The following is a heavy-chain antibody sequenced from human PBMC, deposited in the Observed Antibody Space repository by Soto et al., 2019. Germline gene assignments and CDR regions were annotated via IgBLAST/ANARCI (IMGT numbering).Heavy chain of an antibody. D-gene: IGHD3-16*01. Sequence: SVKVSCKASGGTFSSYAISWVRQAPGQGLEWMGGIIPIFGTANYAQKFQGRVTITADESTSTAYMELSSLRSEDTAVYYCARDLKGAGPDDYWGQGTLVTVSS. J-gene: IGHJ4*02. CDR1: GGTFSSYA. CDR2: IIPIFGTA. V-gene: IGHV1-69*13. CDR3: ARDLKGAGPDDY.